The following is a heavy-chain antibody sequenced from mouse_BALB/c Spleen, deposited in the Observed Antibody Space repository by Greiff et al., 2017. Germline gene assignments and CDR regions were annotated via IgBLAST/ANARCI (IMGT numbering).Heavy chain of an antibody. D-gene: IGHD1-1*01. Sequence: EVKLQESGPGLVKPSQSLSLTCSVTGYSITSGYYWNWIRQFPGNKLEWMGYISYDGSNNYNPSLKNRISITRDTSKNQFFLKLNSVTTEDTATYYCARAGSSPYYYAMDYWGQGTSVTVSS. V-gene: IGHV3-6*02. CDR2: ISYDGSN. CDR1: GYSITSGYY. CDR3: ARAGSSPYYYAMDY. J-gene: IGHJ4*01.